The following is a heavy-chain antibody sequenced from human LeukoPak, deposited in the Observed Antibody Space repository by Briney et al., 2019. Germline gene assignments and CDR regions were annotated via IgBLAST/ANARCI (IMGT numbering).Heavy chain of an antibody. CDR3: AKGSYYDSSGSFYFDY. V-gene: IGHV3-23*01. CDR1: GFTFSTYA. D-gene: IGHD3-22*01. CDR2: ISGSGGNT. J-gene: IGHJ4*02. Sequence: GGSLRLSCAASGFTFSTYAMSWVRQAPGKGLEWVSTISGSGGNTYYADSVKGRFTISRDNSKNTLYVQVNSLGTEDTAAYYCAKGSYYDSSGSFYFDYWGQGTLVTVSS.